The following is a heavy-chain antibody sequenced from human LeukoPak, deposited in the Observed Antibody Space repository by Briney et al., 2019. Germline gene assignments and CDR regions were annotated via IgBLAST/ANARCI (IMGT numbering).Heavy chain of an antibody. CDR2: ISGSGGST. V-gene: IGHV3-23*01. J-gene: IGHJ3*02. D-gene: IGHD5-12*01. Sequence: GGPLRLSCAASGFTFSSYAMGWVRQAPGKGLEWVSAISGSGGSTYYADSVKGRFTISRDNSKNTLYLQMNSLRAEDTAVYYCAKPLRGYDAFDIWGQGTMVTVSS. CDR1: GFTFSSYA. CDR3: AKPLRGYDAFDI.